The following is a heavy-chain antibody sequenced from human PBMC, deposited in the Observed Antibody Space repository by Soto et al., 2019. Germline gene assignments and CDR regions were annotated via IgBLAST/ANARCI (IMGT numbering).Heavy chain of an antibody. CDR3: VRGEGGWETY. CDR2: INSDGSST. D-gene: IGHD6-19*01. Sequence: EVQLMESGGGLVQPGGSLRLSCAASGFTFSSYWMHWVRQAPGKGLVWVSRINSDGSSTTYADSVKGRFTISRDNVKNTLYLQMNSLRAEDTAVYYCVRGEGGWETYWGQGTLVTVSS. V-gene: IGHV3-74*01. CDR1: GFTFSSYW. J-gene: IGHJ4*02.